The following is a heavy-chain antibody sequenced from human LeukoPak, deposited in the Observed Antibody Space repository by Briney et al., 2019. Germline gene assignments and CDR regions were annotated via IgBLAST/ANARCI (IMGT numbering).Heavy chain of an antibody. D-gene: IGHD2-2*01. J-gene: IGHJ5*02. Sequence: GGSLRLSCAASGFTVSNAWMSWVRQAPGKGLEWVSAISGSGGSTYYADSVKGRFTISRDNSKNTLYLQLNSLRAEDTAVYYCAKDRCSTTSCYEGNWFDPWGQGTLVTVSS. CDR2: ISGSGGST. CDR3: AKDRCSTTSCYEGNWFDP. V-gene: IGHV3-23*01. CDR1: GFTVSNAW.